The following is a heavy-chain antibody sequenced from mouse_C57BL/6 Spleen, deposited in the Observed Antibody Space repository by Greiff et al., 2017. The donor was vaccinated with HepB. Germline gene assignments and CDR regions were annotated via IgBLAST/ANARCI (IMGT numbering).Heavy chain of an antibody. J-gene: IGHJ2*01. CDR1: GFTFSSYA. Sequence: EVKLMESGGGLVKPGGSLKLSCAASGFTFSSYAMSWVRQTPEKRLEWVATISDGGSYTYYPDNVKGRFTISRDNAKNNLYLQMSHLKSEDTAMYYCARDRSYPLDYWGQGTTLTVSS. CDR3: ARDRSYPLDY. V-gene: IGHV5-4*01. D-gene: IGHD2-12*01. CDR2: ISDGGSYT.